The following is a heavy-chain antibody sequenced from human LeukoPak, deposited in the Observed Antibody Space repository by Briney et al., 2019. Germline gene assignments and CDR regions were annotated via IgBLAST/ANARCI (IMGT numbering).Heavy chain of an antibody. CDR3: ARGPAVAGYDY. Sequence: SETLSLTCTVSGGSISSYYWSWIRQPPGKGLEWIGEINHSGSTNYNPSLKSRVTISVDTSKNQFSLKLSSVTAADTAVYYCARGPAVAGYDYWGQGTLVTVSS. V-gene: IGHV4-34*01. J-gene: IGHJ4*02. CDR1: GGSISSYY. D-gene: IGHD6-19*01. CDR2: INHSGST.